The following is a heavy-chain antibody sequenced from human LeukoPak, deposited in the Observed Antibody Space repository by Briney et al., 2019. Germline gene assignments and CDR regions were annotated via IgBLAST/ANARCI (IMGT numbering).Heavy chain of an antibody. D-gene: IGHD4-23*01. J-gene: IGHJ6*03. Sequence: GASVKVSCKASGCTFTSYDINWVRQATGQGLEWMGWMNPNSGNTGYAQKFQGRVTMTRNTSISTAYMELSSLRSEDTAVYYCARGTEEIGGNSGRYYYYYMDVWGKGTTVTISS. V-gene: IGHV1-8*01. CDR1: GCTFTSYD. CDR3: ARGTEEIGGNSGRYYYYYMDV. CDR2: MNPNSGNT.